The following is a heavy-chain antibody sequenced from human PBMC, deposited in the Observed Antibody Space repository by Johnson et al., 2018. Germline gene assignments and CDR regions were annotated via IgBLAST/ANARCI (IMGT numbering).Heavy chain of an antibody. V-gene: IGHV3-7*01. CDR2: IKYDGSVE. J-gene: IGHJ3*02. Sequence: VQLVQSGGGLVQPGGSLRLSCTASGFTFSTYWMSWVRQAPGKGLEWVANIKYDGSVEYYVDAVKVRFSLSRDNARNSLFMEINNLRAEDTAVYYCASHVESWKGAFYMWGQGTMVTVSS. D-gene: IGHD2/OR15-2a*01. CDR3: ASHVESWKGAFYM. CDR1: GFTFSTYW.